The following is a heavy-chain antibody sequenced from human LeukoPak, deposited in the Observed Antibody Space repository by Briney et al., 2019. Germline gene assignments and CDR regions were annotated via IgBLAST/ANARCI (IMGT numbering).Heavy chain of an antibody. D-gene: IGHD3-22*01. V-gene: IGHV3-11*04. J-gene: IGHJ4*02. Sequence: GGSLRLSCAASGFTFSVYYMSWIRRAPGKGLEWVSYISSSGSTIYYADSVKGRFTISRDNAKNSLYLQMNSLRAEDTAVYYCARDSSVSYDSSGDYFDYWGQGTLVTVSS. CDR2: ISSSGSTI. CDR3: ARDSSVSYDSSGDYFDY. CDR1: GFTFSVYY.